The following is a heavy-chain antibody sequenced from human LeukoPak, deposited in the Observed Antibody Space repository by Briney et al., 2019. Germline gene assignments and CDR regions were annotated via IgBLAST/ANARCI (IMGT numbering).Heavy chain of an antibody. D-gene: IGHD4-17*01. CDR1: GYTLTGLS. J-gene: IGHJ1*01. CDR2: FDPEDGET. V-gene: IGHV1-24*01. CDR3: ATALDTTVTKYFQH. Sequence: GASVKVSCKVSGYTLTGLSMHWVRQAPGKGLEWMGGFDPEDGETIYAQKFQGRVTMTEDTSTDPAYMELSSLRSEDTAVYYCATALDTTVTKYFQHWGQGTLVTVSS.